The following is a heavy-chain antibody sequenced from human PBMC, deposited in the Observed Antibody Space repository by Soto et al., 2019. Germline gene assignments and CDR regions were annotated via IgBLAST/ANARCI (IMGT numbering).Heavy chain of an antibody. V-gene: IGHV3-23*01. CDR2: ISGSGGST. CDR3: AKSSGSDIVLMVYDY. D-gene: IGHD2-8*01. J-gene: IGHJ4*02. Sequence: EVQLLESGGGLVQPGGSLRLSCAASGFTFSSYAMSWVRQAPGKGLEWVSAISGSGGSTYYADSVKGRFTISRDNSKNTLYLQMNSLRAEETAVYYCAKSSGSDIVLMVYDYWGQGTLVTVSS. CDR1: GFTFSSYA.